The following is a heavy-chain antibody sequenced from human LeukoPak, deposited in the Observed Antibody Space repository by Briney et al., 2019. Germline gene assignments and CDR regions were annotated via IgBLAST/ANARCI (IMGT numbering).Heavy chain of an antibody. J-gene: IGHJ4*02. V-gene: IGHV5-51*01. CDR3: ARHRGYDILAPSDY. D-gene: IGHD3-9*01. CDR1: GYSFTSYW. Sequence: GESLKIPCKGSGYSFTSYWIGWARQMPGKGQEWMGIIYPGESHTRYSPSFQGQVAISADKSISTAYLQWRRLKASDTAMYYCARHRGYDILAPSDYWGQGTLVTVSS. CDR2: IYPGESHT.